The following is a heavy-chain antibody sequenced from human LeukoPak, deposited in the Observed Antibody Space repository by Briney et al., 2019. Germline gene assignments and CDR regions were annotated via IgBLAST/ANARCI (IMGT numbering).Heavy chain of an antibody. Sequence: KPSETLSLTCTVSGGSISSYYWSWIRQPPGKGLEWIGYIYYSGSTNYNPSLKSRVTISVDTSKNQFSLKLSSVTAADTAVYYCARRIAAAGTEIWFDPWGQGTLVTVSS. CDR3: ARRIAAAGTEIWFDP. J-gene: IGHJ5*02. CDR1: GGSISSYY. CDR2: IYYSGST. D-gene: IGHD6-13*01. V-gene: IGHV4-59*08.